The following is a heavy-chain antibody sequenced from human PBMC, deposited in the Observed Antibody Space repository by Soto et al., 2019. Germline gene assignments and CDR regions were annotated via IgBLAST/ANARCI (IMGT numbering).Heavy chain of an antibody. CDR3: ARGVGFGYYYYHMDL. CDR1: GDSVTSVSDY. D-gene: IGHD3-10*01. Sequence: SETLSLTCTVSGDSVTSVSDYWSWIRQPPGRGLEWIGYIYYSGSADYNPSLGSRVTISIDTSKNQFSLKLTSVTAADTAVYYCARGVGFGYYYYHMDLWGQGTTVTVSS. V-gene: IGHV4-61*01. J-gene: IGHJ6*02. CDR2: IYYSGSA.